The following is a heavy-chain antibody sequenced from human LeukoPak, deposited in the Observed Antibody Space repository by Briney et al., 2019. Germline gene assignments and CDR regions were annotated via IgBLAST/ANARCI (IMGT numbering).Heavy chain of an antibody. D-gene: IGHD3-10*01. CDR3: ARHADGHNLITAFDI. CDR1: GDSISSNYYY. Sequence: PSETLSLTCSVSGDSISSNYYYWGWLRQPPGKGLEWIVSINYSGSTHYHPSLKSRVTISVDTSKTQFSLKVNSVTAADTAVYYCARHADGHNLITAFDIWGQGTMVTVSS. CDR2: INYSGST. V-gene: IGHV4-39*01. J-gene: IGHJ3*02.